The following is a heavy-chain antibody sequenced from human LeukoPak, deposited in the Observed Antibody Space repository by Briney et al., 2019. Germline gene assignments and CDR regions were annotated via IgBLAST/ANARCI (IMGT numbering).Heavy chain of an antibody. D-gene: IGHD1-1*01. CDR2: ISYTGST. CDR3: ARDKSLGGNWYGNDY. Sequence: PSDTLSLTCTVAGGSVSSYYRSWIRQSPGKGLEWIGYISYTGSTNYNPSLSSRVTISLDTSKNQFSLKLTSVTAADTAIYYCARDKSLGGNWYGNDYWGQGTLVTVSS. V-gene: IGHV4-59*02. J-gene: IGHJ4*02. CDR1: GGSVSSYY.